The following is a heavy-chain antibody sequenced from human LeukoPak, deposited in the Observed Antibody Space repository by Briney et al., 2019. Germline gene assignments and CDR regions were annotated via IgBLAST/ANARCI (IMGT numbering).Heavy chain of an antibody. CDR3: ASIKVAVAGSGA. Sequence: PGGSLRLSCAASGFTVSSNYMSWVRQAPGKGLEWVSVIYSGSSTYYADSVKGRFTISRDNSKNTLYLQMNSLRAEDTAVYYCASIKVAVAGSGAWGQGTLVTVSS. CDR1: GFTVSSNY. V-gene: IGHV3-53*01. J-gene: IGHJ4*02. CDR2: IYSGSST. D-gene: IGHD6-19*01.